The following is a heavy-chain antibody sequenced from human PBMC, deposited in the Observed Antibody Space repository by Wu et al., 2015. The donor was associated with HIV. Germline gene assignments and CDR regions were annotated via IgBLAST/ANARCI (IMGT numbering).Heavy chain of an antibody. J-gene: IGHJ4*02. CDR2: LTPNTGAT. CDR1: GYSFTSYY. V-gene: IGHV1-2*02. D-gene: IGHD3-3*02. CDR3: ACGIQVRGANF. Sequence: QVRLVQSGAEVKKPGASVMVSCTSYGYSFTSYYLHWVRQAPGQGLEWMGRLTPNTGATDFAQKFQGRVTVTRDTSLNTAYMEVRAVRPDDTAVYYCACGIQVRGANFWGQGTLVTVSS.